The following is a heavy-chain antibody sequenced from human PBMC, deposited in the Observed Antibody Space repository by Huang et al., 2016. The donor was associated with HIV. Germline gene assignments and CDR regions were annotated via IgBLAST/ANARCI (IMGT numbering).Heavy chain of an antibody. CDR1: GFTFGSFG. CDR2: IRYDGNNY. D-gene: IGHD3-3*01. Sequence: QVQLVESGGGVVQPGGSLRLSCTASGFTFGSFGMHWVGQAPGKGLEWGAFIRYDGNNYYYADSVRGRFTISRDNSKDTLYLQMNRLRPDDSAVYYCAKDLTYTFGRHFDYWGRGTLVTVSS. CDR3: AKDLTYTFGRHFDY. V-gene: IGHV3-30*02. J-gene: IGHJ4*02.